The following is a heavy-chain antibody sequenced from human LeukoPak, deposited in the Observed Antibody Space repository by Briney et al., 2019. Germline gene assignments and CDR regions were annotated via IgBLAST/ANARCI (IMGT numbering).Heavy chain of an antibody. CDR2: ISWNSGSI. CDR3: AKWGCSGVNCYPFAY. V-gene: IGHV3-9*01. Sequence: SLRLSCAASGFTFDDYAMHWVRQGPGKGLEWVSGISWNSGSIGYADSVKGRFTISRDNAKNSLYLQMNSLRAEDTAVYYCAKWGCSGVNCYPFAYWGQGTLVTVSS. D-gene: IGHD2-15*01. J-gene: IGHJ4*02. CDR1: GFTFDDYA.